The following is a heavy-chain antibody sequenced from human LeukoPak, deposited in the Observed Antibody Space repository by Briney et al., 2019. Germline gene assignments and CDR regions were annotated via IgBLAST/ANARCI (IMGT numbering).Heavy chain of an antibody. J-gene: IGHJ4*02. Sequence: GGSLILSCAASGFTFSSYAMSWVRQAPGEGLEWVSGISGSGGSTYYADSVKGRFTISRDNSKNTLYLQMDSLRAEDTAVYYCAKGLGKATVTPLGYWGQGTLVTVSS. CDR2: ISGSGGST. V-gene: IGHV3-23*01. D-gene: IGHD4-11*01. CDR1: GFTFSSYA. CDR3: AKGLGKATVTPLGY.